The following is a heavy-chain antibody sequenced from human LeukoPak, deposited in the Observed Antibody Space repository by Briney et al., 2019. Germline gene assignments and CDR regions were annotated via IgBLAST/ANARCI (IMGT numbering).Heavy chain of an antibody. Sequence: RTGGSLRLSCAASGFTFSSYSMNWVRQAPGKGLEWVSYISSSGSTIYYADSVKGRFTISRDNAKNSLYLQMNSLRAEDTAVYYCARGIDLDAFDIWGQGTMVTVSS. V-gene: IGHV3-48*04. CDR1: GFTFSSYS. D-gene: IGHD2-15*01. CDR3: ARGIDLDAFDI. CDR2: ISSSGSTI. J-gene: IGHJ3*02.